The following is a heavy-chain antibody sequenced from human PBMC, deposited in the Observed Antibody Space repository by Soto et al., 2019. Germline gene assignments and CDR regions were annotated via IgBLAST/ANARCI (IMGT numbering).Heavy chain of an antibody. CDR1: GFSFSNYA. CDR2: ISGSAATI. J-gene: IGHJ3*02. CDR3: AKVRKGYSDTIGSPSAFDI. V-gene: IGHV3-23*01. D-gene: IGHD3-22*01. Sequence: EVQLLESGGGLVQPGGSLRLSCAASGFSFSNYALTWVRRAPGKGLEWVSVISGSAATIHYADSVKGRFTISRDNSKNPLYLQMNSLRAEDTAVYYCAKVRKGYSDTIGSPSAFDIWGQGTMVTVSS.